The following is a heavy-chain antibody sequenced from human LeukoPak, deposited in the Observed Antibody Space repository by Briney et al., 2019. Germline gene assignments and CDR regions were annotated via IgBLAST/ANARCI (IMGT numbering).Heavy chain of an antibody. V-gene: IGHV3-74*01. CDR3: ARDAVDTANAV. CDR2: INSDGSIT. J-gene: IGHJ6*02. CDR1: GFTFTTYW. Sequence: PGGFLRLSCEASGFTFTTYWMHWGRQAPGKGLVWVSHINSDGSITSYADSVKGRFTISRDNAKNTLYLQMNSLRAEDTAVYYCARDAVDTANAVWGQGTTVTVSS. D-gene: IGHD5-18*01.